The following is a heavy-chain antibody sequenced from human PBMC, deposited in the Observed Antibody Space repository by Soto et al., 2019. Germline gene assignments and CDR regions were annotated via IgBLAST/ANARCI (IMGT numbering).Heavy chain of an antibody. V-gene: IGHV3-23*01. CDR1: GFTFSSYA. J-gene: IGHJ6*03. CDR2: ISGSGGST. Sequence: GGSLIVSCAASGFTFSSYAMRWVSQAPGKGLEWVSAISGSGGSTYYADSVKGRFTISRDNSKNTLYLQMNSLRAEDTAVYYCAKGAYYYYYMDVWGKGTTVTVSS. CDR3: AKGAYYYYYMDV.